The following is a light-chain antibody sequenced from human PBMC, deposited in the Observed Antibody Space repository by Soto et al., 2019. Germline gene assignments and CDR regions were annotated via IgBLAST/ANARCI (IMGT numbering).Light chain of an antibody. CDR1: QSVNSY. CDR2: DAS. CDR3: QQRYNWPPLT. Sequence: EIVLTQSPATLSLSPGERATLSCRASQSVNSYLAWYQQKPGQAPRLLIYDASSRATGIPARFSGSGSGTDYTLTIDSLEPEDSAVYYCQQRYNWPPLTFGHGTRLE. J-gene: IGKJ5*01. V-gene: IGKV3-11*01.